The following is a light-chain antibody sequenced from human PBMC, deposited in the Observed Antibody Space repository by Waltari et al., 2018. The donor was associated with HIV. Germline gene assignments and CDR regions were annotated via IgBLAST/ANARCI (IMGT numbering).Light chain of an antibody. CDR3: TSYTSSSTLVV. V-gene: IGLV2-14*01. Sequence: QSALTQPASVSASLGQSITISCTATSSYVGRYNSVSWYQHHPGKAPKLMIYEVTNRPSGVSNRFSGSKSGNTASLTISGLQAEDESDYYCTSYTSSSTLVVFGGGTKLTVL. CDR2: EVT. CDR1: SSYVGRYNS. J-gene: IGLJ2*01.